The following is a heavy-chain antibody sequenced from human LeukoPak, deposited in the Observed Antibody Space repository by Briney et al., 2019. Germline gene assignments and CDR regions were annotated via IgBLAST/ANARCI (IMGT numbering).Heavy chain of an antibody. J-gene: IGHJ4*02. CDR2: ISNSGDST. Sequence: GSLSLSCEASGVTFSSYVMSWVRQAPGEGLQWVPGISNSGDSTYYLDSVKGRFTISRDNSKYTLHLQMSSLRAEDTALYYCVKDRCDRATCPEVWGQGTLVTVSS. CDR1: GVTFSSYV. V-gene: IGHV3-23*01. D-gene: IGHD1-14*01. CDR3: VKDRCDRATCPEV.